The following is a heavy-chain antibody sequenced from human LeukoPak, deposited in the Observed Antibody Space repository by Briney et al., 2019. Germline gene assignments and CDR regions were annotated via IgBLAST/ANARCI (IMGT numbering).Heavy chain of an antibody. D-gene: IGHD5-12*01. J-gene: IGHJ4*02. V-gene: IGHV1-2*02. CDR3: ARELPRSVATTLHSNDY. Sequence: ASVKVSCKASGYTFTGYYMHWVRQAPGQGPEWMGWINPNSGGTNYAQKFQGRVTMTRDTSISTAYMELSRLRSGDTAVYYCARELPRSVATTLHSNDYWGQGTLVTVSS. CDR2: INPNSGGT. CDR1: GYTFTGYY.